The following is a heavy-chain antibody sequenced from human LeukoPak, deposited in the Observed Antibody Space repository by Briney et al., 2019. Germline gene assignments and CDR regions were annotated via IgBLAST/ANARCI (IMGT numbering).Heavy chain of an antibody. CDR2: IYYTGTT. CDR3: ARGEDFERYYLAY. Sequence: SETLSLTCTVSGYSISSGYYWGWIRQIPGKGLEWIGYIYYTGTTNYNPLFESRATISVDTSKNQFSLKLTSVTAADTAVYFCARGEDFERYYLAYWGQGALVTVSS. V-gene: IGHV4-61*01. D-gene: IGHD3-9*01. J-gene: IGHJ4*02. CDR1: GYSISSGYY.